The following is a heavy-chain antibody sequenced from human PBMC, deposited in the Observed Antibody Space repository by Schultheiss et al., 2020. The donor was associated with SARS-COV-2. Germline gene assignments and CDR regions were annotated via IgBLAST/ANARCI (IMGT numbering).Heavy chain of an antibody. CDR1: GFTFSDFY. V-gene: IGHV3-11*06. Sequence: GGSLRLSCVVSGFTFSDFYMSWVRQAPGKGLEWLSYISDNSRYTTYADSVEGRFTISRDDSKNSLYLQMNNLRADDTAVYYCARERGRYVVWGKGTTVTVSS. D-gene: IGHD1-14*01. CDR3: ARERGRYVV. J-gene: IGHJ6*04. CDR2: ISDNSRYT.